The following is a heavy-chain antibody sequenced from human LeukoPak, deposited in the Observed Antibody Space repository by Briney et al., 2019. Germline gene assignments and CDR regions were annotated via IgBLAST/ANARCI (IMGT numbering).Heavy chain of an antibody. CDR1: GYTFTTYC. D-gene: IGHD1-1*01. Sequence: GASVKVSCKASGYTFTTYCIHWVRQAPGQGLEWMGWINPNSGGTNYAQKFQGRVTMTRDTSISTAYMELSRLRSDDTAVYYCAREVGNPSAPYNWSLDRGNWFDPWGQGTLVTVSS. V-gene: IGHV1-2*02. J-gene: IGHJ5*02. CDR2: INPNSGGT. CDR3: AREVGNPSAPYNWSLDRGNWFDP.